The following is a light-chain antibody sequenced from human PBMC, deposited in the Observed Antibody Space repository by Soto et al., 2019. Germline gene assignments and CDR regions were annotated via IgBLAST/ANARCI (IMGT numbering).Light chain of an antibody. Sequence: QSVLTQPPSVSGAPGQRVTISCTGSSCNIGAGYDVHWYQQLPGTAPKLLIYGNSNRPSGVPVRFSGSKSGTSASLAITGLQAEDEADYYCQSYDSSLSGSVFGGGTKLTVL. CDR1: SCNIGAGYD. CDR2: GNS. J-gene: IGLJ3*02. V-gene: IGLV1-40*01. CDR3: QSYDSSLSGSV.